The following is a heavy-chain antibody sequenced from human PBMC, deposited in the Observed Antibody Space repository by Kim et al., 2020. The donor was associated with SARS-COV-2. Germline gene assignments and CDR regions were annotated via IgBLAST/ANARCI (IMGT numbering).Heavy chain of an antibody. D-gene: IGHD2-2*01. CDR3: AREGTSSNCCHY. J-gene: IGHJ4*02. V-gene: IGHV3-74*01. CDR1: GFTFSSYS. Sequence: GGSLRLSCAASGFTFSSYSMHWVRQAPGKGLVWVSRINSDGSTTNYADSVKGRFSISRDNAKNTLYLQMNSLRADDTAVYHCAREGTSSNCCHYWGQGTRVTVSS. CDR2: INSDGSTT.